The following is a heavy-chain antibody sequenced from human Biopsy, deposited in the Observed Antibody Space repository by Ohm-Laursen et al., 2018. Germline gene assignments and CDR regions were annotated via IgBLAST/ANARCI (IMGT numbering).Heavy chain of an antibody. D-gene: IGHD1-7*01. Sequence: ASVKVSCKASGYTLTSYDITWVRQASGQGPEWIGWLNPVRGNSNFGQKFRGRVTVTSDTSISTAYMELSGLTSDDMATYYCGRAVRNQLLTDPWGQGTLVTVTS. CDR3: GRAVRNQLLTDP. CDR1: GYTLTSYD. J-gene: IGHJ5*02. V-gene: IGHV1-8*01. CDR2: LNPVRGNS.